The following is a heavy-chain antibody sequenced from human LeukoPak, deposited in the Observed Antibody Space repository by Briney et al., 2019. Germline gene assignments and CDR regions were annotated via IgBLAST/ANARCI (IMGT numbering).Heavy chain of an antibody. Sequence: ASVKVSCKASAYTFTSYGISWVRQAPGQGLEWMGWISAYNGNTNYAQKLQGRVTMTTDTSTSTACMELRSLRSDDTAVYYCARAYSSGWFFRYFDYWGQGTLVTVSS. D-gene: IGHD6-19*01. J-gene: IGHJ4*02. CDR2: ISAYNGNT. CDR1: AYTFTSYG. CDR3: ARAYSSGWFFRYFDY. V-gene: IGHV1-18*01.